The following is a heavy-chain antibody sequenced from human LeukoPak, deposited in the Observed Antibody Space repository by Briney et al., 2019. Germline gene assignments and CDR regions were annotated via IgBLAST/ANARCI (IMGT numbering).Heavy chain of an antibody. D-gene: IGHD2-2*03. CDR1: GYSISSGYY. Sequence: SETLSLTCAVSGYSISSGYYWGWIRQPPGKGLEWIGSINHSGSTYYNPSLKSRVTISVDTSKNQFSLKLSSVTAADTAVYYCARVDGYCSSTSCLHYFDYWGQGTLVTVSS. V-gene: IGHV4-38-2*01. CDR2: INHSGST. CDR3: ARVDGYCSSTSCLHYFDY. J-gene: IGHJ4*02.